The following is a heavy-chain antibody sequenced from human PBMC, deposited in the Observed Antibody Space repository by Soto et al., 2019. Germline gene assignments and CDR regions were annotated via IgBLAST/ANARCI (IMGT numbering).Heavy chain of an antibody. CDR2: ISAYNGNT. J-gene: IGHJ4*02. Sequence: QVQLVQSGAEVKKPGASVKVSCKASGYTFTSYGISWVRQAPGQGLEWMGWISAYNGNTNYAQKLQGRVTMTTDTPTSTAYMELRSLRSDDTAVYYCARDWSRNYYDSSGYYNYWGQGTLVTVSS. V-gene: IGHV1-18*01. D-gene: IGHD3-22*01. CDR1: GYTFTSYG. CDR3: ARDWSRNYYDSSGYYNY.